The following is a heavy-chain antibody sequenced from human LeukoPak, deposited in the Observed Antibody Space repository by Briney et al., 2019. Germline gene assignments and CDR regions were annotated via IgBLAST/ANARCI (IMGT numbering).Heavy chain of an antibody. CDR3: ARSPTYYDSSGYDY. CDR1: GFTFSSYP. V-gene: IGHV3-13*01. J-gene: IGHJ4*02. Sequence: PGGSLRLSCAASGFTFSSYPMSGVRQAPGKGLEWVSTIGTAGDTYYPGSVKGRFTISRENAKNSLYLQMNSLRAGDTAVYYCARSPTYYDSSGYDYWGQGTLVTVSS. D-gene: IGHD3-22*01. CDR2: IGTAGDT.